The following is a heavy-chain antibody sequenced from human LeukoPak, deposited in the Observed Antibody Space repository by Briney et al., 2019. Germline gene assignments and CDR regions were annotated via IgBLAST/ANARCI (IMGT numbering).Heavy chain of an antibody. CDR1: GFTFSSYA. CDR3: ASKNYYDSSGYYFDY. D-gene: IGHD3-22*01. V-gene: IGHV3-23*01. Sequence: GGSLRLSCAASGFTFSSYAMSWARQAPGKGLELVSAISGSGGSTYYADSGEGRFTISRDNSKNTLYLQMNGLRAEDTAVYYCASKNYYDSSGYYFDYWGQGTLVTVSS. J-gene: IGHJ4*02. CDR2: ISGSGGST.